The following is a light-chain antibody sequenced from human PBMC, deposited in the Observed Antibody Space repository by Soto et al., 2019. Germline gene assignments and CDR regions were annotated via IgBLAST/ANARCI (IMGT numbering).Light chain of an antibody. Sequence: DIQMTQAPSTLSSXVXXXXTXXXRASQSISSWLAWYQQKPGKAPKLLIYKASTLKSGVPSRFSGSGSGTEFTLTISSLQPDDFATYYCQHYNSYSEAFGQGTKVDI. CDR1: QSISSW. CDR2: KAS. CDR3: QHYNSYSEA. V-gene: IGKV1-5*03. J-gene: IGKJ1*01.